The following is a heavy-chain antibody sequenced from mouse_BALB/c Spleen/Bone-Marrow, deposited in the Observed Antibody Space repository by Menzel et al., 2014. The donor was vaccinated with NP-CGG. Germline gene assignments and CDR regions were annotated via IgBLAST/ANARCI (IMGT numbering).Heavy chain of an antibody. D-gene: IGHD1-1*01. CDR1: GFTFSTYG. J-gene: IGHJ4*01. CDR3: TRQRSWDHYAMDY. V-gene: IGHV5-6*01. Sequence: EVQLVESGGDLVKPGGSLKLSCAASGFTFSTYGMSWVRQTPDKRLEWVAIISSGGGYTYYPDNVKWQFTISRDNDNNTLCLQMSNLKSEDTAMYYCTRQRSWDHYAMDYWGQGTSITVSS. CDR2: ISSGGGYT.